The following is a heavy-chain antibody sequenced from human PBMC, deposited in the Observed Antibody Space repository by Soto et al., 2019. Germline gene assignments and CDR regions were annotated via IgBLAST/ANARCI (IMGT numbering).Heavy chain of an antibody. Sequence: QIHLVQSGTEVKKPGASVKVSCKASGYNFFNFGVSWVRQAPGQGLEWMGWVSPKSGNTDYARKVQGRVTMTTHTSTSTAYMELRGVRSDDTAVYYCARGRTVSSIGPLLVWGQGTLVSVSS. J-gene: IGHJ1*01. D-gene: IGHD1-1*01. CDR2: VSPKSGNT. CDR3: ARGRTVSSIGPLLV. CDR1: GYNFFNFG. V-gene: IGHV1-18*01.